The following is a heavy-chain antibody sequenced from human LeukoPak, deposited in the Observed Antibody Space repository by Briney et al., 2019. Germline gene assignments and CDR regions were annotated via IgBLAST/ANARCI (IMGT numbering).Heavy chain of an antibody. V-gene: IGHV4-59*08. D-gene: IGHD1-26*01. Sequence: SETLSLTCTVSSASVTTHYWAWIRQPPGKGLEWIGFVSKTGNTNYNPSLKSRVTISADTSKNIFSLKLRTLTAADTAVYFCARRGAPSKLYYFDSWGPGTLVNVSS. J-gene: IGHJ4*02. CDR2: VSKTGNT. CDR3: ARRGAPSKLYYFDS. CDR1: SASVTTHY.